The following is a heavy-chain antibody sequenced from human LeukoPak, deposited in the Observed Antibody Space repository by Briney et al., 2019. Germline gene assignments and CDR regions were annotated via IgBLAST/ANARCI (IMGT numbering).Heavy chain of an antibody. V-gene: IGHV3-30*04. Sequence: PGSSLRLSCAAFGFIFSDYAMHWVRQAPGKGLEWVAVISSDGGYKSYVDSVKGRFTISRDNSKNTLYLQMNSLRAEDTAVYYCARGMPYTIGYCTNGVCITHPPYDYWGQGTLVTVSS. CDR3: ARGMPYTIGYCTNGVCITHPPYDY. CDR2: ISSDGGYK. CDR1: GFIFSDYA. J-gene: IGHJ4*02. D-gene: IGHD2-8*01.